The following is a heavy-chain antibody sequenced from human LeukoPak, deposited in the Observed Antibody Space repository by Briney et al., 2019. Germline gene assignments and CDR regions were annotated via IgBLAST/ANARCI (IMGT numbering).Heavy chain of an antibody. CDR3: AREMVVATYNWFDP. CDR1: GFTFSSYS. V-gene: IGHV3-21*01. Sequence: GSPRLSCAASGFTFSSYSMNWVRQAPGKGLEWVSSISSSSSYIYYADSVKGRFTISRDNAKNSLYLQMNSLRAEDTAVYYCAREMVVATYNWFDPWGQGTLVTVSS. D-gene: IGHD5-12*01. CDR2: ISSSSSYI. J-gene: IGHJ5*02.